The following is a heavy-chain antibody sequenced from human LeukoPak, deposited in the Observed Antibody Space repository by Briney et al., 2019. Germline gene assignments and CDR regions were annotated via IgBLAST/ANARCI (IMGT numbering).Heavy chain of an antibody. D-gene: IGHD7-27*01. J-gene: IGHJ4*02. Sequence: TGGSLRPSCAASGFTFSTYDMTWVRQAPGKGLEWVSSISSRSTSIHYADSVRGRFTISRDNTKNSLYLQMDSLRAEDTAVYFCVRDLGHSRHYFEYWGQGALVTVSS. CDR3: VRDLGHSRHYFEY. CDR2: ISSRSTSI. CDR1: GFTFSTYD. V-gene: IGHV3-21*01.